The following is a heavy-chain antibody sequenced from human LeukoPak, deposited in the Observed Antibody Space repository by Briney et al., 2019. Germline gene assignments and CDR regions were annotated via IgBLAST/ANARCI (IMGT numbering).Heavy chain of an antibody. CDR2: IIPIFGTA. D-gene: IGHD3-10*01. J-gene: IGHJ4*02. CDR1: GGTFSSYA. Sequence: SVKVSCKASGGTFSSYAISWVRQAPGQGHEWMGRIIPIFGTANYAQKFQGRVTITTDESTSTAYMELSSLRSEDTAVYYCARDQAYYGSGSYYHFDYWGQGTLVTVSS. V-gene: IGHV1-69*05. CDR3: ARDQAYYGSGSYYHFDY.